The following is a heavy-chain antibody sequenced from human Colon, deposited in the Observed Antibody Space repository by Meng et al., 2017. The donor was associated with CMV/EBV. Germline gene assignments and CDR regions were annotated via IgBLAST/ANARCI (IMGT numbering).Heavy chain of an antibody. CDR2: IYWDDDK. Sequence: QITLKESGPTLVKSXQTLTLTCXVSGFSLSSSGVGVGWIRQPPGKALEWLALIYWDDDKTYNPSLKSRLTITKDTSKNQVVLTLTNVDPVDTATYYCARSDFWSGYTIYYFDYWGPGTLVTVSS. J-gene: IGHJ4*02. CDR1: GFSLSSSGVG. V-gene: IGHV2-5*02. D-gene: IGHD3-3*01. CDR3: ARSDFWSGYTIYYFDY.